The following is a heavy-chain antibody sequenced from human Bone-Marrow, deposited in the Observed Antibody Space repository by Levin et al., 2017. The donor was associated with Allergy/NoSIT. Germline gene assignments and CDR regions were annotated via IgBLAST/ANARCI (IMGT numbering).Heavy chain of an antibody. Sequence: GGSLRLSCAASGFTFRSYAMSWVRQAPGKGLEWISAISGNGGSAYYADSVKGRFTISRDNSNNTLYLQMNSLRAEDTALYYCAKDRAAGRATVTPAYDFWGQGTLITVSS. D-gene: IGHD4-17*01. CDR1: GFTFRSYA. J-gene: IGHJ4*02. CDR3: AKDRAAGRATVTPAYDF. V-gene: IGHV3-23*01. CDR2: ISGNGGSA.